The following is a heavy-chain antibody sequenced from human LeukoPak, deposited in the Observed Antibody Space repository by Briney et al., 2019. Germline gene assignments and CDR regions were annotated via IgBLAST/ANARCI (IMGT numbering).Heavy chain of an antibody. D-gene: IGHD3-3*01. V-gene: IGHV1-2*02. Sequence: GASVKVSCKASGYTFTGYYMHWVRQAPGQGLEWMGWINPNSGGTNYAQKFQGRVTMTRDTSISTAYMELSRLRSDDTAVYYCARDSPLYDFWSGYSSYCYYGMDVWGQGTTVTVSS. J-gene: IGHJ6*02. CDR2: INPNSGGT. CDR1: GYTFTGYY. CDR3: ARDSPLYDFWSGYSSYCYYGMDV.